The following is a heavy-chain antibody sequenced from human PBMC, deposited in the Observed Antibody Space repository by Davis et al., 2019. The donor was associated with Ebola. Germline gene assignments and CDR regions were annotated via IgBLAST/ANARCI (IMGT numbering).Heavy chain of an antibody. CDR3: AKGYYDFWSGYYGYYYYNMDV. D-gene: IGHD3-3*01. CDR2: ISGTGGRT. V-gene: IGHV3-23*01. J-gene: IGHJ6*02. Sequence: GESLKISCAASGFTFSTYAMSWVRQGPGKGLEWVSAISGTGGRTYYADSVKGRFTITRDNSKNTLFLQMNSLRAEDTAVYYCAKGYYDFWSGYYGYYYYNMDVWGQGTTVTVSS. CDR1: GFTFSTYA.